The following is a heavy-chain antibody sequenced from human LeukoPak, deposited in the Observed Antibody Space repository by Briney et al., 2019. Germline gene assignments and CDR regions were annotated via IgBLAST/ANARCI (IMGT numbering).Heavy chain of an antibody. D-gene: IGHD3-10*01. CDR3: AKEGDYYCSGSYRDGFDI. Sequence: GGSLRLSCAASGFTFSSYWMHWVRQAPGKGLVWVSRVMSDGSSTNYADSVKGRFTISRDSFKNTLYLQMNSLRPEDTAVYYCAKEGDYYCSGSYRDGFDIWGQGTRATVSS. J-gene: IGHJ3*02. CDR1: GFTFSSYW. CDR2: VMSDGSST. V-gene: IGHV3-74*01.